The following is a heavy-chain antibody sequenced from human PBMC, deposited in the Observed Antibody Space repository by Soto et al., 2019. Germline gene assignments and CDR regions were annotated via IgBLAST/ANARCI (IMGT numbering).Heavy chain of an antibody. CDR2: VIHSGNT. J-gene: IGHJ4*02. V-gene: IGHV4-34*01. CDR1: GGSLSGYY. CDR3: ARGRRIDS. Sequence: QVHLHQWGAGLLKPSETLSLTCEVSGGSLSGYYGMWIRQPPGKGLEWIGEVIHSGNTNYNPSLKSRLTISLDTSKNQFSLNLTSVTAADTAMYYCARGRRIDSWGQGTLVTVSA.